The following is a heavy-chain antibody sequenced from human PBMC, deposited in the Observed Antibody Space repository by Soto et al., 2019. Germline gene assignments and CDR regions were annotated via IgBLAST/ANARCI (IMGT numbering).Heavy chain of an antibody. J-gene: IGHJ6*02. CDR2: IRRHTSVT. Sequence: PGGSLRLSCAASGLTLSTSSMNWVRQAPGKGLEWISYIRRHTSVTAYADSVKGRFTISRDSAKNSLYLQMDSLRVEDTAVYYCAKDRPPGPQKTGPRAAAGHYYGMDVWGQGTTVTVSS. CDR1: GLTLSTSS. CDR3: AKDRPPGPQKTGPRAAAGHYYGMDV. D-gene: IGHD6-13*01. V-gene: IGHV3-48*01.